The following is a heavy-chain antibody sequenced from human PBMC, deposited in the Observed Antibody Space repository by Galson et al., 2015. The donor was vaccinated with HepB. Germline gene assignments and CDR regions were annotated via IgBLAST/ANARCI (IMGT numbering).Heavy chain of an antibody. D-gene: IGHD3-3*01. J-gene: IGHJ6*02. CDR1: GGTFSSYA. CDR3: ARGMGPITIFGVVPYHGMDV. Sequence: SVKVSCKASGGTFSSYAISWVRQAPGQRLEWMGRIIPILGIANYAQKFQGRVTITADKSTSTAYMELSSLRSEDTAVYYCARGMGPITIFGVVPYHGMDVWGQGTTVTVSS. V-gene: IGHV1-69*04. CDR2: IIPILGIA.